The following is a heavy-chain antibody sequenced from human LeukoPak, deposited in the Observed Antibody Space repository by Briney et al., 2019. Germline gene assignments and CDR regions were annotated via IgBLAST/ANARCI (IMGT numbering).Heavy chain of an antibody. CDR1: GGTFSSYA. CDR2: IIPIFGTA. CDR3: ARDTYYYDSSDDY. D-gene: IGHD3-22*01. V-gene: IGHV1-69*05. J-gene: IGHJ4*02. Sequence: SVKVSCKASGGTFSSYAISWVRQAPGQGLEWMGRIIPIFGTANCAQKFQGRVTITTDESTSTAYMELSSLRSEDTAVYYCARDTYYYDSSDDYWGQGTLVTVSS.